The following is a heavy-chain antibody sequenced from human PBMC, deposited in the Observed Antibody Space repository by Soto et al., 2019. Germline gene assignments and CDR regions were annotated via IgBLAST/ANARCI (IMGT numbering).Heavy chain of an antibody. CDR1: AGSVSGSSHY. CDR2: IDYSGNT. CDR3: ARVPSPFDFYYAMDV. D-gene: IGHD3-16*01. Sequence: LSLTCSVSAGSVSGSSHYWNWIRQTPGKGLEWIGHIDYSGNTNYNPSLKSRVTISVDTSKTQFSLKLRSVTAADTAVYFCARVPSPFDFYYAMDVWGQGTSVTVSS. J-gene: IGHJ6*02. V-gene: IGHV4-61*01.